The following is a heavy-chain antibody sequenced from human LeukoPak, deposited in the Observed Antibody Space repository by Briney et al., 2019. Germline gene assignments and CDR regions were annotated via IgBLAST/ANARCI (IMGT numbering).Heavy chain of an antibody. J-gene: IGHJ4*02. CDR3: AAGGAPGRFDY. Sequence: GSLRLSCAASGFTFSSYSMNWVRQAPGKGLEWVSSISSSSSYIYYADSVKGRFTISGDFAKISLFLQMNSLRVEDTAVYYCAAGGAPGRFDYWGRGAPVTVSS. D-gene: IGHD6-13*01. CDR1: GFTFSSYS. V-gene: IGHV3-21*01. CDR2: ISSSSSYI.